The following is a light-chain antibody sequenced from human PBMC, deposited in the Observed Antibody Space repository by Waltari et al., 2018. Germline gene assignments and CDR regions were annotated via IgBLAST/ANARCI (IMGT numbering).Light chain of an antibody. CDR1: NPNIWNHY. CDR2: DNN. V-gene: IGLV1-51*01. J-gene: IGLJ1*01. CDR3: GTWDSSLSAPYV. Sequence: HSVFTQPPSVSAAPRRKFPISCPRSNPNIWNHYVPWYQQLTGTAAKLRIYDNNKRPSGIPDRLSGYKSGTSATLGITGLQTGDEADYYCGTWDSSLSAPYVFGTGTKVTVL.